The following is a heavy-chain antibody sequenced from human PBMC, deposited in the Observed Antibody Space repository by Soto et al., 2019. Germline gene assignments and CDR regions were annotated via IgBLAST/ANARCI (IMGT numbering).Heavy chain of an antibody. CDR1: GGLFSSYP. V-gene: IGHV1-69*01. D-gene: IGHD3-22*01. J-gene: IGHJ4*02. Sequence: QEQLVQSGAEVKKPGSSVKVSCKASGGLFSSYPISWVLQVPGQGLEWMGGIIPVFQTAYYTQRFQGRVTITADESTNTAYMELSSLRAEDAAIYYCARGGSGYTWFNEFWGKGALVTVAS. CDR2: IIPVFQTA. CDR3: ARGGSGYTWFNEF.